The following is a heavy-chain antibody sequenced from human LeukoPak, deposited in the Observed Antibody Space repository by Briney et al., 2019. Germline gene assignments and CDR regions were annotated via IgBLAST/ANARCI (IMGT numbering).Heavy chain of an antibody. V-gene: IGHV3-21*01. Sequence: PGGSLRLSCAASGFTFTIYTMNWVRQAQERGLEWVSSIISTGNNIYYADSVKGRFTISRDNAKVSLYLEMNSLRAEDTAVYYCARGLRRGDYSGQGTLVTVSS. J-gene: IGHJ4*02. CDR2: IISTGNNI. D-gene: IGHD4-17*01. CDR3: ARGLRRGDY. CDR1: GFTFTIYT.